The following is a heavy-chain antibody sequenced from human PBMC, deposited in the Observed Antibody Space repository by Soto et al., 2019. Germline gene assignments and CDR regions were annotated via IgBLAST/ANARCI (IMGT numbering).Heavy chain of an antibody. Sequence: EVQLVESGGGLVQPGGSLRLSCAASGFSISGSGIHWVRQASGKGLEWVARIRDRTNAYATGYAASVQGRFTISRDDSENTALLQMNSLNTEDTAVYYCTRVDAPGDCAFDIWGQGTMVTVSS. CDR3: TRVDAPGDCAFDI. J-gene: IGHJ3*02. CDR1: GFSISGSG. CDR2: IRDRTNAYAT. V-gene: IGHV3-73*01. D-gene: IGHD2-21*01.